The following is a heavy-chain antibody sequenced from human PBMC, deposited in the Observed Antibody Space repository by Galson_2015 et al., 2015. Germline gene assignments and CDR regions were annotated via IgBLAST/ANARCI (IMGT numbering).Heavy chain of an antibody. Sequence: SVKVSCKASGGTFSSYAISWVRQAPGQGLEWMGGIIPIFGTANYAQKFQGRATITADESTSTAYMELSSLRSEDTAVYYCARDLGLPNWGSPVGYWGQGTLVTVSS. V-gene: IGHV1-69*13. D-gene: IGHD7-27*01. CDR3: ARDLGLPNWGSPVGY. CDR1: GGTFSSYA. CDR2: IIPIFGTA. J-gene: IGHJ4*02.